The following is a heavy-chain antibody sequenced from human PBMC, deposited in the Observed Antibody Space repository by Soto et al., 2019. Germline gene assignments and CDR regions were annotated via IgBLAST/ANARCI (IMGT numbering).Heavy chain of an antibody. Sequence: LSLTCAVYGGSFSGYYWSWIRQPPGKGLEWIGEINHSGSTNYNPSLKSRVTISVDTSKNQFSLKLSSVTAADTAVYYCASAPHTGYSYGYVFSYYYYGMDVWGQGTTVTVSS. CDR2: INHSGST. J-gene: IGHJ6*02. D-gene: IGHD5-18*01. CDR1: GGSFSGYY. CDR3: ASAPHTGYSYGYVFSYYYYGMDV. V-gene: IGHV4-34*01.